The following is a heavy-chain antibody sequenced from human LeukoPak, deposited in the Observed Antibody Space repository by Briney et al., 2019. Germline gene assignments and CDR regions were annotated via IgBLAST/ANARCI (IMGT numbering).Heavy chain of an antibody. CDR1: GGSFSGYY. V-gene: IGHV4-34*01. CDR3: ARRRRLYYFDY. Sequence: SETLSLTCAVYGGSFSGYYWSWIRQPPGKGLEWIGSIYYSGSTYYNPSLKSRVTISVDTSKNQFSLKLSSVTAADTAVYYCARRRRLYYFDYWGQGTLVTVSS. J-gene: IGHJ4*02. CDR2: IYYSGST.